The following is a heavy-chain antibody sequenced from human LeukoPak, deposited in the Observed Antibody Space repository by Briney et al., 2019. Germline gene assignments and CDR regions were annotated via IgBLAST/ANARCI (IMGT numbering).Heavy chain of an antibody. CDR2: MIPKRGET. CDR3: ARGTDSAY. J-gene: IGHJ4*02. D-gene: IGHD4-11*01. Sequence: ASVKVSCKASGYTFTRFDINWVRQAPGQGLGWMGWMIPKRGETAYAQKFQGRVTMIRNTAISTAYLELTGLTSDDTAVYYCARGTDSAYWGQGTLVTVSS. V-gene: IGHV1-8*02. CDR1: GYTFTRFD.